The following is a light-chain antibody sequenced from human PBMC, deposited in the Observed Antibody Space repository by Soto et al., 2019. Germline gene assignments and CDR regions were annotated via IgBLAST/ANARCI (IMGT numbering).Light chain of an antibody. CDR1: KSNIGNYY. J-gene: IGLJ1*01. CDR2: END. V-gene: IGLV1-51*02. Sequence: KQPPSGYAGQGEGGGMINKGRKSNIGNYYVSWHQQLPGTAPKLLIYENDKRPSGIPDRFSGSKSGTSATLGITGLQTGDEAAYYCGTWDSSLSIFVFGTGTKVTVL. CDR3: GTWDSSLSIFV.